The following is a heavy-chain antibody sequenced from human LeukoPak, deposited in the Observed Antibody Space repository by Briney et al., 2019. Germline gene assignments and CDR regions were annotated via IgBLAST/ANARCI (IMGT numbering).Heavy chain of an antibody. CDR3: ARGPTRYYFDY. Sequence: SETLSLTCTVSGGSISSSSYYWGWIRQPPGKGLEWIGSIYYSGSTYYNPSLKSRVTISVDTSKNQFSLKLSSVTVADTAVYYCARGPTRYYFDYWGQGTLVTVSS. V-gene: IGHV4-39*07. CDR1: GGSISSSSYY. CDR2: IYYSGST. J-gene: IGHJ4*02.